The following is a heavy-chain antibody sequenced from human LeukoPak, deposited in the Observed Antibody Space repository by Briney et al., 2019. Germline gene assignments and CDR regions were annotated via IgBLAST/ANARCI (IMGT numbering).Heavy chain of an antibody. J-gene: IGHJ4*02. Sequence: PGGSLRLSCAASGFTFSSYAMSWVRQAPGKGLEWVSAISGSGGSTYYADSAKGRFTISRDNSKNTLYLQMNSLRAEDTAVYYCAKVGGVQLWWPLDYWGQGTLVTVSS. CDR2: ISGSGGST. V-gene: IGHV3-23*01. CDR3: AKVGGVQLWWPLDY. CDR1: GFTFSSYA. D-gene: IGHD5-18*01.